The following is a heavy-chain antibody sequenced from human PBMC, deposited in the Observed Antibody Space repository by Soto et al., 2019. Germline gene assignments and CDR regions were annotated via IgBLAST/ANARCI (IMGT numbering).Heavy chain of an antibody. CDR3: ARLGVVVPAADGEPFDY. Sequence: KPSETLSLTCAVSGGSISSSNWWSWVRQPPGKGLEWIGEIYHSGSTNYNPSLKSRVTISVDKSKNQFSLKLSSVTAADTAVYYCARLGVVVPAADGEPFDYWGQGTLVTVS. CDR2: IYHSGST. CDR1: GGSISSSNW. J-gene: IGHJ4*02. D-gene: IGHD2-2*01. V-gene: IGHV4-4*02.